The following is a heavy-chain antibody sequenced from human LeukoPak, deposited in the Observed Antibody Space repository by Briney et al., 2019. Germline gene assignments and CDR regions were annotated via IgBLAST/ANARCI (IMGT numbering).Heavy chain of an antibody. V-gene: IGHV3-30*04. J-gene: IGHJ4*02. CDR2: ISYDGSNK. D-gene: IGHD3-22*01. CDR3: ARTYYYDSSAYPPDY. Sequence: GGSLRLSCIASGFTFSTYPMHWVRQAPGKGLEGVAVISYDGSNKYYADSVKGRFTISRDNSKNSLYLQMNSLRAEDTAVYYCARTYYYDSSAYPPDYWGQGTLVTVSS. CDR1: GFTFSTYP.